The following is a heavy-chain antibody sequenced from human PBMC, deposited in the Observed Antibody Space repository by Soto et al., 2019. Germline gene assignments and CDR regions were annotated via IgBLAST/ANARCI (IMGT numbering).Heavy chain of an antibody. V-gene: IGHV4-39*01. CDR1: GGSISSSSYY. CDR2: IYYSGST. D-gene: IGHD6-19*01. J-gene: IGHJ4*02. CDR3: ARLPFSSGWALLFVGHRIDY. Sequence: QLQLQESGPGLVKPSETLSLTCTVSGGSISSSSYYWGWIRQPPGKGLEWIGSIYYSGSTYYNPSLKSRVTISVDTSKNQFSLKLSSVTAADTAVYYCARLPFSSGWALLFVGHRIDYWGQGTLVTVSS.